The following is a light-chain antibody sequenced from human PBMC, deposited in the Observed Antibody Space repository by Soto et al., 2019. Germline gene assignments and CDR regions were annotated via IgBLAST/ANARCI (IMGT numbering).Light chain of an antibody. CDR2: DIR. CDR3: SSYTGSNTRV. J-gene: IGLJ1*01. Sequence: QSALTQPASVSGSPGQSITISCTGTSSDVGGYKYVSWYQQHPGKAPKLMIYDIRNRPSGASNRFSGSKSGNTASLTILGLQADDEADYYCSSYTGSNTRVFGTGTKVTVL. V-gene: IGLV2-14*03. CDR1: SSDVGGYKY.